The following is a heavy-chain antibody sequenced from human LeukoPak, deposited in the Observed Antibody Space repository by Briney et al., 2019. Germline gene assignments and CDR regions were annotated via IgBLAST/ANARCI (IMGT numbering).Heavy chain of an antibody. J-gene: IGHJ3*02. CDR2: IDPSDSYT. Sequence: GESLKISCKGSGYSFTSYWISWVRQMPGKGLEWMGRIDPSDSYTNYSPSFQGHVTISADKSISTAYLQWSRLKASDTAMYYCAVIAAAGTTGDAFDIWGQGTMVTVSS. D-gene: IGHD6-13*01. CDR3: AVIAAAGTTGDAFDI. V-gene: IGHV5-10-1*01. CDR1: GYSFTSYW.